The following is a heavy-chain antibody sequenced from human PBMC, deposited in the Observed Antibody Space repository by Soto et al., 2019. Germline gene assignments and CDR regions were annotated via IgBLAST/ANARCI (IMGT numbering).Heavy chain of an antibody. J-gene: IGHJ4*02. CDR3: ARVLTSMRSGYYALSY. CDR1: GYTFTSYA. D-gene: IGHD3-3*01. V-gene: IGHV1-3*01. Sequence: GASVKVSCKASGYTFTSYAMHWVRQAPGQRLEWMGWINAGNGNTKYSQKFQGRVTITRDTSASTAYMELSSLRSEDTAVYYCARVLTSMRSGYYALSYWGQGTLVTVSS. CDR2: INAGNGNT.